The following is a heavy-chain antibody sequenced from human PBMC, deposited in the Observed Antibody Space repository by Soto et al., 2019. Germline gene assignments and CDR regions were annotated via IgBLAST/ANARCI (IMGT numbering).Heavy chain of an antibody. Sequence: GGSPRLSCAASGFTFSSYWMHWVRQAPGKGLVWVSRINSDGSSTSYADSVKGRFTISRDNAKNTLYLQMNSLRAEDTAVYYCARGTTPDTARVDFDYWGQGTLVTVSS. D-gene: IGHD5-18*01. CDR2: INSDGSST. CDR3: ARGTTPDTARVDFDY. CDR1: GFTFSSYW. J-gene: IGHJ4*02. V-gene: IGHV3-74*01.